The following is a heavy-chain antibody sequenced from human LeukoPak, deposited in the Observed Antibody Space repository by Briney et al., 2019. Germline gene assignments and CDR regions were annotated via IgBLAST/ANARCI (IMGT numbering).Heavy chain of an antibody. J-gene: IGHJ1*01. Sequence: SETLSLTCTVSGGSISGYFWSWIRQPAGKGLEWIGRIYATGTTNYNPTLKSRVTMSVDTSKNQFSLNLSSVTAADTAVYYCAREGGGSNRCLDWGQGTLVTVSS. CDR1: GGSISGYF. CDR3: AREGGGSNRCLD. D-gene: IGHD3-16*02. CDR2: IYATGTT. V-gene: IGHV4-4*07.